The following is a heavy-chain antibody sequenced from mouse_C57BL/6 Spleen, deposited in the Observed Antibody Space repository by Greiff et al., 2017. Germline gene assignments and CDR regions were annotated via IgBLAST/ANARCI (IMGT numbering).Heavy chain of an antibody. Sequence: QVQLQQSGAELVRPGASVKLSCKASGYTFTDYYINWVKQRPGQGLEWIARIYPGSGNTYYNEKFKGKATLTAEKSSSTAYMPLSSLTSADSAVYFCASEAVVEFHWYVEVWGTGTTVTVSS. D-gene: IGHD1-1*01. J-gene: IGHJ1*03. CDR3: ASEAVVEFHWYVEV. CDR2: IYPGSGNT. CDR1: GYTFTDYY. V-gene: IGHV1-76*01.